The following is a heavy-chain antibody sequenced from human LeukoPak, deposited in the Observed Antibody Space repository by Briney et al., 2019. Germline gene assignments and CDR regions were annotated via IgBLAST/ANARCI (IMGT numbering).Heavy chain of an antibody. V-gene: IGHV1-24*01. D-gene: IGHD3-22*01. CDR1: GYTLTELS. Sequence: ASVKVSCKVSGYTLTELSMHWVRQAPGKGLEWMGGFDPEDGETIYAQKFQGRVTMTEDTSTDPAYMELSSLRSEDTAVYYCATFGIVVVTPDAFDIWGQGTMVTVSS. CDR3: ATFGIVVVTPDAFDI. CDR2: FDPEDGET. J-gene: IGHJ3*02.